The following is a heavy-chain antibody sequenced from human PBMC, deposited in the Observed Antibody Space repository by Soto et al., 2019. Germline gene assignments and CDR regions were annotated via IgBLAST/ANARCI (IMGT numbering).Heavy chain of an antibody. V-gene: IGHV4-34*01. CDR3: ARGTEDGSSGSLSRSPFGY. D-gene: IGHD1-26*01. J-gene: IGHJ4*02. Sequence: RQNPGKGLEWIGEINHSGSTNYNPSLKSRVTISVDTSKNQFSLKLSSVTAADTAVYYCARGTEDGSSGSLSRSPFGYWGQG. CDR2: INHSGST.